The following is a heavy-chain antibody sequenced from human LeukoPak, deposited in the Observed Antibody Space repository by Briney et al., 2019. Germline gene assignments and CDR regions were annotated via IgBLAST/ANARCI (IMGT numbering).Heavy chain of an antibody. CDR1: GYTFTSYY. J-gene: IGHJ6*04. D-gene: IGHD2-2*01. CDR3: ARSVEPKTRNYYYYYGMDA. Sequence: GASVKVSCKASGYTFTSYYMHWVRQAPGQGLEWMGIINPSGGSTSYAQKFQGRVTMTRDTSTSTVYMELSSLRSEDTAVYYCARSVEPKTRNYYYYYGMDAWGKGTTVTVSS. CDR2: INPSGGST. V-gene: IGHV1-46*01.